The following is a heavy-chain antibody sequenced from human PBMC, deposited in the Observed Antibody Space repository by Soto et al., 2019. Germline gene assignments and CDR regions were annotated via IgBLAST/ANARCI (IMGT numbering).Heavy chain of an antibody. Sequence: PGGSLRLSCAGSGFTFGDYALGWFRQAPGKGLEWVGFIRSKTYGGTTEDAASVRGRFTISRDDSKNIAYLQMNSLNTDDTAVYYCTRDAIDYGDYLFFYWGQGALVTVSS. D-gene: IGHD4-17*01. CDR2: IRSKTYGGTT. CDR1: GFTFGDYA. V-gene: IGHV3-49*03. J-gene: IGHJ4*02. CDR3: TRDAIDYGDYLFFY.